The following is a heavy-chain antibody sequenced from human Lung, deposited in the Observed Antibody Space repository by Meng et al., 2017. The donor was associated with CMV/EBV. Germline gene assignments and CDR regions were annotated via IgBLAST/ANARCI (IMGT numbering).Heavy chain of an antibody. CDR1: GYTFTSYG. J-gene: IGHJ6*04. CDR3: ARVRYYDFWSGYFNGMDV. V-gene: IGHV1-18*01. Sequence: ASXXVSXKASGYTFTSYGISWVRQAPGQGLEWMGWISAYNGNTNYAQKLQGRVTMTTDTSTSTAYMELRSLRSDDTAVYYCARVRYYDFWSGYFNGMDVWXKGTXVTVSS. D-gene: IGHD3-3*01. CDR2: ISAYNGNT.